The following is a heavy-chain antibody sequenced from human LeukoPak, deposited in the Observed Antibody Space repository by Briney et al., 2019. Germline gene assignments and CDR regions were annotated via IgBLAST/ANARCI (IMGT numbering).Heavy chain of an antibody. CDR3: ARTEFYDFWSGPANWFDP. CDR2: IYTSEST. J-gene: IGHJ5*02. Sequence: SQTLSLTCTVSGGSISSGSYYWSWIRQPAGKGLEWIGRIYTSESTNYNPSLKSRVTISVDTSKNQFSLKLSSVTAADTAVYYCARTEFYDFWSGPANWFDPWGQGTLVTVSS. D-gene: IGHD3-3*01. V-gene: IGHV4-61*02. CDR1: GGSISSGSYY.